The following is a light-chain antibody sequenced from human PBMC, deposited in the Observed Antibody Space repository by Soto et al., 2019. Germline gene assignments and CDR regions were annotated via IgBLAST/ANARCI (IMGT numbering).Light chain of an antibody. CDR3: HPSINYWT. J-gene: IGKJ5*01. Sequence: IPVNMSLATVSATKGDRVTITFRASQSISSWLAWYQQKPGKAPKLLIYDASSLESGVPSRFGGSGSATEFTLTFCCLQPDDFRTYYCHPSINYWTFG. CDR1: QSISSW. CDR2: DAS. V-gene: IGKV1-5*01.